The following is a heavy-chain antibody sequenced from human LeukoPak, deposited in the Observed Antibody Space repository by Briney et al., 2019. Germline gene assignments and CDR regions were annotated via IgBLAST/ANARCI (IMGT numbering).Heavy chain of an antibody. CDR2: IYYSGST. V-gene: IGHV4-59*01. J-gene: IGHJ3*02. D-gene: IGHD3-9*01. CDR1: GGSISSYY. CDR3: ARADHWDPGRYSI. Sequence: KPSETLSLTCTVSGGSISSYYWSWIRQPPGKGLEWIGYIYYSGSTNYNPSLKSRVTISVDTSKNQFSLKLSSVTAAVTAVYYCARADHWDPGRYSIWGQGTMVTVSS.